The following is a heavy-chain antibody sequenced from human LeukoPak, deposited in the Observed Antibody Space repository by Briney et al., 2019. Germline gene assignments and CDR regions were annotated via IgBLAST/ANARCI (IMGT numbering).Heavy chain of an antibody. Sequence: GASVKVSCKASGYTFTSYDINWVRQATGQGLEWMGWMNPNSGNTGYAQKFQGRVTITRNTSISTAYMELSSLRSEDTAVYYCARDGGHYGDSDSWGQGTQVTVSA. J-gene: IGHJ4*02. D-gene: IGHD4-17*01. V-gene: IGHV1-8*03. CDR2: MNPNSGNT. CDR3: ARDGGHYGDSDS. CDR1: GYTFTSYD.